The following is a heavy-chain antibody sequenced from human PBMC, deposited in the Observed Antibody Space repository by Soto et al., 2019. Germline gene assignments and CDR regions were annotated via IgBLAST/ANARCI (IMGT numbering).Heavy chain of an antibody. J-gene: IGHJ3*02. CDR3: ARPNGDHDAFDI. V-gene: IGHV1-18*01. Sequence: GASVKVSCKASGYTFTSYGISWVRQAPGQGLEWMGWISAYNGNTNYAQKLQGRVTITADKSTSTAYMELSSLRSEDTAVYYCARPNGDHDAFDIWGQGTMVTVS. CDR2: ISAYNGNT. D-gene: IGHD4-17*01. CDR1: GYTFTSYG.